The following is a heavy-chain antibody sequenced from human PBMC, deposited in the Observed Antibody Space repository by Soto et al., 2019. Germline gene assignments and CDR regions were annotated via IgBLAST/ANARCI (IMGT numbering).Heavy chain of an antibody. D-gene: IGHD2-15*01. CDR2: VSYDAGYK. V-gene: IGHV3-30*18. J-gene: IGHJ4*02. CDR1: GFTFSTYD. Sequence: GGSLRLSCTVSGFTFSTYDMHWVRQAPGKGLEWVAVVSYDAGYKNYADSVKGRFTVSKDNSKNTLYLQMSSLRPEDTAVYYCAKVSISKSSAVTFDSWGQGTLVTVS. CDR3: AKVSISKSSAVTFDS.